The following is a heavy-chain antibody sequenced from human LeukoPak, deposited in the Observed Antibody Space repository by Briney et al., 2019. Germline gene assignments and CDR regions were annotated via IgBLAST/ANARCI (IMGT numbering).Heavy chain of an antibody. J-gene: IGHJ4*02. D-gene: IGHD2-2*01. Sequence: PSETLSLTCAVSGGSISSSNWWSWVRQPPGKGLEWIGEIYHSGSTNYNPSLKSRVTISVDKSKNQFSLKLSSVTAADTAVYYCARRNRYCSSTSCNQYSSSWYGQRYYFDYWGQGTLVTVSS. CDR2: IYHSGST. CDR3: ARRNRYCSSTSCNQYSSSWYGQRYYFDY. V-gene: IGHV4-4*02. CDR1: GGSISSSNW.